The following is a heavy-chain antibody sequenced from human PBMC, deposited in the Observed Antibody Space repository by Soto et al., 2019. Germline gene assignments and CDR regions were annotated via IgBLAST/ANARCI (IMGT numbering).Heavy chain of an antibody. D-gene: IGHD1-7*01. CDR2: FDPEDGET. Sequence: ASVKVSCKVSGYTLTELSMHWVRQAPGKGLEWMGGFDPEDGETIYAQKFQGRVTMTEDTSTDTAYMELSSLRSEDTAVYYCAIVNWNYDLGYYSGMDVWGEGTTVTVSS. CDR1: GYTLTELS. CDR3: AIVNWNYDLGYYSGMDV. V-gene: IGHV1-24*01. J-gene: IGHJ6*04.